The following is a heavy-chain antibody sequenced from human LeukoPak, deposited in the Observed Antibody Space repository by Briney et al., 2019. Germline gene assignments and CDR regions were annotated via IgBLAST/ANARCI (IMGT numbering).Heavy chain of an antibody. CDR3: AKGSDTAMGLYFDY. CDR1: GFTFNNYA. J-gene: IGHJ4*02. CDR2: ISGSGGST. Sequence: PGGSLRLSCAASGFTFNNYAVSWVRQAPGKGLEWVSAISGSGGSTYYADSVKGRFTISRDSSKNTLYLQMNSLRAEDTAVYYCAKGSDTAMGLYFDYWGQGTLVTVSS. V-gene: IGHV3-23*01. D-gene: IGHD5-18*01.